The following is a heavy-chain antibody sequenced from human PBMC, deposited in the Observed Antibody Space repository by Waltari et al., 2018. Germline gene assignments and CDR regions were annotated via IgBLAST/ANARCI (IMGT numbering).Heavy chain of an antibody. CDR2: ISSSGSTI. J-gene: IGHJ6*02. CDR1: GFTFSSYE. V-gene: IGHV3-48*03. Sequence: EVQLEESGGGLVQPGGSLRLSCAASGFTFSSYEMNWVRQAPGQGLGWVSYISSSGSTIYYADSVKGRFTISRDNAKNSLYLQMNSLRAEDTAVYYCARGEDIVVVPAAMYYYYGMDVWGQGTTVTVSS. CDR3: ARGEDIVVVPAAMYYYYGMDV. D-gene: IGHD2-2*01.